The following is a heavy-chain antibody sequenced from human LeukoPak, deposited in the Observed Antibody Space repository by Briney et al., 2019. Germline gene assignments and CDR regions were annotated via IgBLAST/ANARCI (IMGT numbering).Heavy chain of an antibody. CDR3: ARDGDCSSTSCYGDYYYYYMDV. D-gene: IGHD2-2*01. V-gene: IGHV1-46*02. J-gene: IGHJ6*03. CDR1: GYTFNVYY. Sequence: ASVKVSYKASGYTFNVYYMHWVRQAPGQGLEWMGIINPSGGSTSYAQKFQGRVTITRDMSTSTVYMELSRLRSEDTAVYYCARDGDCSSTSCYGDYYYYYMDVWGKGTTVTVSS. CDR2: INPSGGST.